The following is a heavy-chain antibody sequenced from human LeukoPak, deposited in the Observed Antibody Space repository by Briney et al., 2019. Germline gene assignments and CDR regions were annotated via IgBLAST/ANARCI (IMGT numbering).Heavy chain of an antibody. CDR1: GFTFYDYG. D-gene: IGHD6-25*01. V-gene: IGHV3-23*01. CDR3: AKPGSLIAASGMDY. J-gene: IGHJ4*02. Sequence: PGGSLRLSCAASGFTFYDYGMSWVRQAPGKGLEWVSAISGSGGSTYYADSVKGRFTISRDNSKNTLYLQMNSLRAEDTGVYYCAKPGSLIAASGMDYWGQGTLVTVSS. CDR2: ISGSGGST.